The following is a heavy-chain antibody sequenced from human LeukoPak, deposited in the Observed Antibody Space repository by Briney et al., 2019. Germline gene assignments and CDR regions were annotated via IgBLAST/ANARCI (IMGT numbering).Heavy chain of an antibody. CDR1: GFTVSSNY. J-gene: IGHJ2*01. CDR3: ARVGRSQMTTVVTRYWYFDL. CDR2: ISYDGSNK. V-gene: IGHV3-30-3*01. Sequence: GGSLRLSCAASGFTVSSNYMSWVRQAPGKGLEWVAVISYDGSNKYYADSVKGRFTISRDNSKNTLYLQMNSLRAEDTAVYYCARVGRSQMTTVVTRYWYFDLWGRGTLVTVSS. D-gene: IGHD4-23*01.